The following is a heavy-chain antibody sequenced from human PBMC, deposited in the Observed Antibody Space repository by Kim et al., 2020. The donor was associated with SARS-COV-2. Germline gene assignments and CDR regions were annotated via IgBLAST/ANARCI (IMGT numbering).Heavy chain of an antibody. V-gene: IGHV3-30*18. J-gene: IGHJ6*02. Sequence: GGSLRLSCAASGFTFSSYGMHWVRQAPGKGLEWVAVISYDGSNKYYADSVKGRFTISRDNSKNTLYLHMNSLRAEDTAVYYCAKELPPGYSSGWSYYYYGMDVWGQGTTVTVSS. D-gene: IGHD6-19*01. CDR1: GFTFSSYG. CDR2: ISYDGSNK. CDR3: AKELPPGYSSGWSYYYYGMDV.